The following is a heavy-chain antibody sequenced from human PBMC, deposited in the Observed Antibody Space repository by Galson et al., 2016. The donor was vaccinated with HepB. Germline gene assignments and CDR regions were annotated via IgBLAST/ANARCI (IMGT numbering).Heavy chain of an antibody. Sequence: SCAASGFSFRAYVMHWVRQAPGKGLEWVAGIGHDGNKEYFMESARGRFTVSRDNSKNTLYLQMKTLGVEDTAVYYCTRGDPWYSSGWGPDYWGQGTLVSVSS. CDR2: IGHDGNKE. J-gene: IGHJ4*02. D-gene: IGHD6-19*01. CDR3: TRGDPWYSSGWGPDY. V-gene: IGHV3-33*01. CDR1: GFSFRAYV.